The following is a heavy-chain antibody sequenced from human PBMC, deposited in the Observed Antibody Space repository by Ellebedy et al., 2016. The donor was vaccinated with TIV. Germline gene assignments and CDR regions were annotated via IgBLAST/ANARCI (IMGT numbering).Heavy chain of an antibody. CDR3: VRAYSSSWYDDTPFNDY. D-gene: IGHD6-13*01. CDR1: GFTFRSYS. Sequence: GESLKISCAASGFTFRSYSMNWVRQAPGKGLEWVSYISSSSSTIYYADSVKGRFTISRDNARNSLYLQMNSLRDEDTAVYYCVRAYSSSWYDDTPFNDYWGQGTLVTVSS. CDR2: ISSSSSTI. J-gene: IGHJ4*02. V-gene: IGHV3-48*02.